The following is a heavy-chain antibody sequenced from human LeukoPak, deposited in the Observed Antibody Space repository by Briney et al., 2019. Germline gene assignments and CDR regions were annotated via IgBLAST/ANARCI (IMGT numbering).Heavy chain of an antibody. Sequence: QPGGSLRLSCAASGFTFSSYWMQWVRQAPGKGLVWVSRIKSDGSSITYADSVRGRFTISRDKAKKTLNLQMNSLRAEDTAVYYCARAPFGTGSLWGQGALVTVSS. J-gene: IGHJ4*02. D-gene: IGHD3-10*01. CDR1: GFTFSSYW. CDR3: ARAPFGTGSL. V-gene: IGHV3-74*03. CDR2: IKSDGSSI.